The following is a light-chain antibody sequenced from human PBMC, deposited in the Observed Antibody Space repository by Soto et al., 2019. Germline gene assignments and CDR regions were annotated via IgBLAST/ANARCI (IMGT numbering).Light chain of an antibody. CDR3: QQYGKLPIT. V-gene: IGKV3-20*01. J-gene: IGKJ5*01. CDR2: GAS. Sequence: EIVLTQSPGTLSLSPGERATLSCRASQSFTSSYLAWYQQRPGQAPRLLIYGASRRAAGIPDRFSGSGSGTDFTLTISSLEPEDFAVYYCQQYGKLPITFGQGTRLEI. CDR1: QSFTSSY.